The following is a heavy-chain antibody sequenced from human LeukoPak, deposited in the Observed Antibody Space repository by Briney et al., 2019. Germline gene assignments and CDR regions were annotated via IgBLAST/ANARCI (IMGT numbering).Heavy chain of an antibody. CDR2: IKEDGTEK. CDR3: VRESRPGGAMGFHNLDY. J-gene: IGHJ4*02. V-gene: IGHV3-7*01. D-gene: IGHD1-1*01. CDR1: GFTFSSYG. Sequence: QTGGSLRLSCAASGFTFSSYGMHWVRQAPGKGLEWVANIKEDGTEKNLVDSVKGRFTISRDNTKNLLYLEMNSLRGDDTAIYYCVRESRPGGAMGFHNLDYWGQGTLVAVSS.